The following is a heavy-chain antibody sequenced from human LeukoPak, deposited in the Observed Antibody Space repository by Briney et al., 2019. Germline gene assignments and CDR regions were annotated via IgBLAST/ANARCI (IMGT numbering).Heavy chain of an antibody. Sequence: SETLSLTCAVYGGSFSGYYWSWIRQPPGKGLEWIGEINHSGSTNYNPSLKSRVTISVDTSKNQFPLKLSAVTAADTAVCYCARVGRGYSYGYIDYWGQGTLVTVSS. CDR2: INHSGST. J-gene: IGHJ4*02. V-gene: IGHV4-34*01. CDR3: ARVGRGYSYGYIDY. D-gene: IGHD5-18*01. CDR1: GGSFSGYY.